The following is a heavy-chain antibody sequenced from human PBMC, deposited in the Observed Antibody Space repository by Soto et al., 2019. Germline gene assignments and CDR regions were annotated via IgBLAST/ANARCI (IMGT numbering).Heavy chain of an antibody. Sequence: EVQLLESGGGLVQPGGSLRLSCAASGFTFSSYAMSWVRQAPGKGLEWVSGLSVSLGNTHYADSVKGRFTISRDNSKSTLYLQMNSLRAEDTAVYYCANCLSSSGYYSSYWYFDLWGRGTLVTVSS. D-gene: IGHD3-22*01. CDR1: GFTFSSYA. CDR3: ANCLSSSGYYSSYWYFDL. V-gene: IGHV3-23*01. CDR2: LSVSLGNT. J-gene: IGHJ2*01.